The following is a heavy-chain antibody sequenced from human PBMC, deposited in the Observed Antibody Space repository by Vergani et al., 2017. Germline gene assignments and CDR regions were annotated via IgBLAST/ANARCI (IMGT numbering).Heavy chain of an antibody. Sequence: QVQLVESGGGVVQPGRSLRLSCAASGFTFSSYAMHWVRQAPGKGLEWVAVISYDGSNKYYADSVKGRFTISRDNSKNTLYLQMNSLRAEDTAVYYCAKGTWDYDFWSGYSWFDPWGQGTLVTVSS. J-gene: IGHJ5*02. CDR2: ISYDGSNK. CDR3: AKGTWDYDFWSGYSWFDP. V-gene: IGHV3-30-3*01. CDR1: GFTFSSYA. D-gene: IGHD3-3*01.